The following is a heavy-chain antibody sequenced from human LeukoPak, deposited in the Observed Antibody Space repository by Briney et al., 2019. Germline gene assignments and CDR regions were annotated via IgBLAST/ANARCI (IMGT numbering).Heavy chain of an antibody. Sequence: GRSLRLSCAASGFTFSSYGMHWVRQAPGKGLEWVAVIWYDGSNKYYADSVKGRFTISRDNSKNTLYLQMNSLRAEDTAVYYCAKDLGPLVNFDYWGQGTLVTVSS. CDR3: AKDLGPLVNFDY. CDR1: GFTFSSYG. V-gene: IGHV3-33*06. J-gene: IGHJ4*02. D-gene: IGHD6-6*01. CDR2: IWYDGSNK.